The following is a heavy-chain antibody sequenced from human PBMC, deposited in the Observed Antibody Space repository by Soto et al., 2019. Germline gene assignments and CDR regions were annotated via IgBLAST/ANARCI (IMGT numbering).Heavy chain of an antibody. Sequence: ASVKVSCKVSGYTLTELSMHWVRQAPGKGLEWMGGFDPEDGETIYAQKFQGRVTMTRDTSTSTAYMELSRLRSDDTAVYYCARWGGGDFWSGHTGQNWFDPWGQGTLVTVSS. CDR1: GYTLTELS. J-gene: IGHJ5*02. CDR3: ARWGGGDFWSGHTGQNWFDP. V-gene: IGHV1-24*01. D-gene: IGHD3-3*01. CDR2: FDPEDGET.